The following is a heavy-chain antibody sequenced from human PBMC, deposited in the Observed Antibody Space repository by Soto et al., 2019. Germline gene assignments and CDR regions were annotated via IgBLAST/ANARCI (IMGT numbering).Heavy chain of an antibody. V-gene: IGHV4-34*01. CDR2: INHSGST. Sequence: SETLSLTCAVYGGSFSGYYWSWIRQPPGKGLEWIGEINHSGSTNYNPSLKSRVTISVDTSKNQFSLKLSSVTAADTAVYYCARVRGYSSSWRQQDEPRIAYYYYGMDVWGQGTTVTVSS. CDR1: GGSFSGYY. J-gene: IGHJ6*02. CDR3: ARVRGYSSSWRQQDEPRIAYYYYGMDV. D-gene: IGHD6-13*01.